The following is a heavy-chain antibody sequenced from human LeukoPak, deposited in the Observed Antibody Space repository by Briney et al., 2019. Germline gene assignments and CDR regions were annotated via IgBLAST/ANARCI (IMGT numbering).Heavy chain of an antibody. J-gene: IGHJ4*02. V-gene: IGHV3-48*01. CDR3: ARGYDFSSGSKRGFDN. D-gene: IGHD3-3*01. CDR1: GFIFSGYA. Sequence: GGSLRLSCEASGFIFSGYAMNWVRQAQGKGLEFVSYISSSGEVTFYADSVMGRFTISRDAAKNSLFLQMTGLRGEDTAVYYCARGYDFSSGSKRGFDNWGQGTLVTVSS. CDR2: ISSSGEVT.